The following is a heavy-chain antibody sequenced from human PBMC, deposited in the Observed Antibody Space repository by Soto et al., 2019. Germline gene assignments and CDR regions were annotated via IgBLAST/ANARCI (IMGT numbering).Heavy chain of an antibody. CDR2: ISAYNGNT. Sequence: ASVKVSCKASGYTFTSYGISWVRQAPGQGLEWMGWISAYNGNTNYAQKLQGRFTMTRDNAKNSLYLQMDSLRAEDTAFYYCARDHDEDFGYDLDYFDYWGRGTLVTVSS. V-gene: IGHV1-18*01. CDR3: ARDHDEDFGYDLDYFDY. D-gene: IGHD5-12*01. J-gene: IGHJ4*02. CDR1: GYTFTSYG.